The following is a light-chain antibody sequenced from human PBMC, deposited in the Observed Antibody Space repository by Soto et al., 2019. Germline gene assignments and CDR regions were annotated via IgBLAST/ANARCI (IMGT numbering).Light chain of an antibody. J-gene: IGLJ1*01. Sequence: QSALTQPASVSGSPGQSITISCTGTSRDVGGYNYVSWYQQHPGKAPKLMIYEVSNRPSGVSHRFSGSKSGNTASLTISGLQAADEADYYCSLYTSENTYVFGTGTKLTVL. V-gene: IGLV2-14*01. CDR2: EVS. CDR3: SLYTSENTYV. CDR1: SRDVGGYNY.